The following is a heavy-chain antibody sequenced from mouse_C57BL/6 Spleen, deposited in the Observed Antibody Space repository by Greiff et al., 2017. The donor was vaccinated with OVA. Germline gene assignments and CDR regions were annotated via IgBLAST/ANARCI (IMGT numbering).Heavy chain of an antibody. Sequence: EVMLVESGGGLVKPGGSLKLSCAASGFTFSDYGMPWVRQAPEKGLEWVAYISSGSSTIYYADTVKGRFTISRDNAKNTLFLQMTSLRSEDTARYYCATAQATRWGQGTTLTVST. V-gene: IGHV5-17*01. J-gene: IGHJ2*01. CDR1: GFTFSDYG. CDR3: ATAQATR. CDR2: ISSGSSTI. D-gene: IGHD3-2*02.